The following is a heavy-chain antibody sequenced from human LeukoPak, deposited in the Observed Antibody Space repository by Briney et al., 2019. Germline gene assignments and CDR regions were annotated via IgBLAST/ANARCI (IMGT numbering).Heavy chain of an antibody. Sequence: GGSLRLSCSASGFSFSTDGMSWVRQAPGKGLEWVSGILGLGGASRTYYADSVKGRFTISRDNSKNTLYLQMNSLRAEDTAVYYCAKDERWLQLLVYYYYMDVWGKGTTVTVSS. CDR3: AKDERWLQLLVYYYYMDV. D-gene: IGHD5-24*01. J-gene: IGHJ6*03. CDR2: ILGLGGASRT. CDR1: GFSFSTDG. V-gene: IGHV3-23*01.